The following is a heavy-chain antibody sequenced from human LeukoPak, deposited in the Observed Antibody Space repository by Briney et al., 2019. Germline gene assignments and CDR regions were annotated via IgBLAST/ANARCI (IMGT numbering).Heavy chain of an antibody. V-gene: IGHV1-18*01. Sequence: GASVKVSCKASGYTFTSYGISWVRQAPGQGLEWMGWISAYNVNTNDAQKLQGRVTMTTDTSTTTAYMELRSLRSDDTAVYYCARTSTNLGVKYYYGMDVWGQGTTVTVSS. D-gene: IGHD3-22*01. CDR3: ARTSTNLGVKYYYGMDV. J-gene: IGHJ6*02. CDR1: GYTFTSYG. CDR2: ISAYNVNT.